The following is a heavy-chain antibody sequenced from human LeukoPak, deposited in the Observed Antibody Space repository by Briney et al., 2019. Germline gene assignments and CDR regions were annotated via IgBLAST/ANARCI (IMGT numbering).Heavy chain of an antibody. V-gene: IGHV4-38-2*01. Sequence: SETLSPTCAVSGYSISSGYYWGWIRQPPGKGLEWIGSIYHSGSTYYNPSLKSRVTISVDTSKNQFSLKLSSVAAADTAVYYCARSLGYCSRTSCHRGVDYWGQGTLVTVSS. CDR3: ARSLGYCSRTSCHRGVDY. D-gene: IGHD2-2*01. CDR1: GYSISSGYY. CDR2: IYHSGST. J-gene: IGHJ4*02.